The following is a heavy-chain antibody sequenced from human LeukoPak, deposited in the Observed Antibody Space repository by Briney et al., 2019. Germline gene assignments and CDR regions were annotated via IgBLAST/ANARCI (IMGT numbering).Heavy chain of an antibody. CDR3: AREYDGGYFDY. Sequence: ASVKVSCTASGYTFINYYMHWVRQAPGQGLEWMGIIHPSAGTTSYAQKLQDRVTMTSDTSTSTVYMEVSSLKSEDTAVYYCAREYDGGYFDYWGQGTLVTVSS. CDR2: IHPSAGTT. CDR1: GYTFINYY. J-gene: IGHJ4*02. V-gene: IGHV1-46*04. D-gene: IGHD3-16*01.